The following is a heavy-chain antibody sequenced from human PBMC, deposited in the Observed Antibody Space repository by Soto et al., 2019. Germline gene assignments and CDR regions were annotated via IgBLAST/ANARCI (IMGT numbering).Heavy chain of an antibody. CDR3: AREAVAGVDY. J-gene: IGHJ4*02. CDR2: ISSSGSTI. D-gene: IGHD6-19*01. CDR1: GFTFSSYE. Sequence: EVQLVESGGGLVQPGGSLRLSSAASGFTFSSYEMNWVRQAPGKGLEWVSYISSSGSTIYYADSVKGRFTISRDNAKNSLYLQMNSLRAEDTAVYYCAREAVAGVDYWGQGTLVTVSS. V-gene: IGHV3-48*03.